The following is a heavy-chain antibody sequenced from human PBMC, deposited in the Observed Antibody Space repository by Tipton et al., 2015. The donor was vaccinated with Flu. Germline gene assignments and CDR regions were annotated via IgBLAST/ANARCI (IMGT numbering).Heavy chain of an antibody. CDR3: ARDSDSYSRLDS. D-gene: IGHD5-18*01. CDR2: PWYDGGKG. V-gene: IGHV3-33*01. J-gene: IGHJ4*02. CDR1: GFTFSSYG. Sequence: SLRLSCATSGFTFSSYGMHWVRQAPGKGLEWVAWVAAPWYDGGKGYYADSVKGRFTISRDKSKNTLYLQMNSLRAGDTAVYYCARDSDSYSRLDSWGQGTLVTVSS.